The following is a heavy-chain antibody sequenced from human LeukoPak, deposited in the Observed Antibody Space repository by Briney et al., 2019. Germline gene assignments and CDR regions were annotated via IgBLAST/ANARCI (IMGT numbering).Heavy chain of an antibody. D-gene: IGHD5-12*01. J-gene: IGHJ3*02. CDR2: ISSYNGNT. CDR3: ARDGPDIVATISAFDI. Sequence: GSSVKVSCKASGYTFTSYGISWVRQAPGQGLEWMGWISSYNGNTNYAQKLQGRVNMTTDTSTSTAYMELRSLRSDDTGVYYWARDGPDIVATISAFDIWGQGTMVTVSS. V-gene: IGHV1-18*01. CDR1: GYTFTSYG.